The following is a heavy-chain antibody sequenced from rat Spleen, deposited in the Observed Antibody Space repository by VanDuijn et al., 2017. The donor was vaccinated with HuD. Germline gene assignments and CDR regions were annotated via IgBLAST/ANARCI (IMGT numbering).Heavy chain of an antibody. Sequence: EVQLVESGGGLVQPGRSLKLSCAASGFTFSDYAMAWVRQAPKKGLEWVATIIYDGSSTYYPDSVKGRFTISRDNAKNTQYLQMDSLRSEDTATYYCGRHYHTSYIYFDYWGQGVMVTVSS. V-gene: IGHV5-17*01. CDR2: IIYDGSST. J-gene: IGHJ2*01. CDR3: GRHYHTSYIYFDY. D-gene: IGHD1-2*01. CDR1: GFTFSDYA.